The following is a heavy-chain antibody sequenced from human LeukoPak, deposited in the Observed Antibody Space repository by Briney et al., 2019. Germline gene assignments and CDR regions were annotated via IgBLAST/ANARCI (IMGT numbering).Heavy chain of an antibody. V-gene: IGHV3-30*18. CDR1: GFTFRSYC. CDR3: AKATENGGSGSSY. CDR2: ISYDGSNQ. J-gene: IGHJ4*02. Sequence: GRSLRLSCAASGFTFRSYCMHWVRQAPGKGLEWVAVISYDGSNQYYADSVKGRFTISRDNSKNTLYLQMNSLRGEDTAVYYCAKATENGGSGSSYWGQGTLVTVSS. D-gene: IGHD3-10*01.